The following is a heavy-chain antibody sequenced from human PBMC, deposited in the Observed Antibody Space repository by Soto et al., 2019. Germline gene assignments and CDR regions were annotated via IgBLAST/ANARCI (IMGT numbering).Heavy chain of an antibody. CDR3: TTPSAVSEYYGMDV. CDR1: GFTFSNAW. CDR2: IKSKSDGGTT. V-gene: IGHV3-15*07. Sequence: EVQLVESGGGLVKPGGSLRLSCAASGFTFSNAWMNWVRQAPGKGLEWVGRIKSKSDGGTTDYAAPVKGRFTISRDDSKNTLYLQMNSLKAEATAVYYCTTPSAVSEYYGMDVWGQGPTVTVSS. J-gene: IGHJ6*02.